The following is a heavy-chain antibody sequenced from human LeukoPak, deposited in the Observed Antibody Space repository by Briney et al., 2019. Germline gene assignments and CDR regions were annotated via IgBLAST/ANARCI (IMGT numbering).Heavy chain of an antibody. CDR3: ARGRYSYGYTAPFDY. CDR1: GYSISSGYH. Sequence: SETLSLTCSVSGYSISSGYHWGWIRQPPGKGLEWIGSIYHSGSTYYNPSLKSRVTVSVDTSKNQFSLKLSSVTAADTAVYYCARGRYSYGYTAPFDYWGQGTLVTVSS. V-gene: IGHV4-38-2*02. CDR2: IYHSGST. D-gene: IGHD5-18*01. J-gene: IGHJ4*02.